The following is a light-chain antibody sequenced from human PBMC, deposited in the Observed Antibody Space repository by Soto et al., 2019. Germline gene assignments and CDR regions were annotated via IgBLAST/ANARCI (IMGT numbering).Light chain of an antibody. CDR1: QDINKW. J-gene: IGKJ1*01. Sequence: DIQMTQSPSTLSASVGDRVTITCLASQDINKWLAWYQQKPGTAPKLLISKASILESGVPSRFSGSGSGTDYTLIISSLQPDDFATYFCQQYNSYSWSFGQGTKGDIK. CDR2: KAS. CDR3: QQYNSYSWS. V-gene: IGKV1-5*03.